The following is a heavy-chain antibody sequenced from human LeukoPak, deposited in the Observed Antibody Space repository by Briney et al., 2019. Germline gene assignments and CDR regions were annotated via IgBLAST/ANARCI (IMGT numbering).Heavy chain of an antibody. V-gene: IGHV4-4*07. CDR2: ISTSGTT. CDR3: ARGRVYYDSSGYYSYFDY. CDR1: GGSMSGYY. D-gene: IGHD3-22*01. Sequence: SETLSLTCGVSGGSMSGYYWTWIRQPAGKGLEWIGRISTSGTTSYNPPLKSRVTISLDTSKNQFSLKLNSVTAADSAVYYCARGRVYYDSSGYYSYFDYWGQGTLVTVSS. J-gene: IGHJ4*02.